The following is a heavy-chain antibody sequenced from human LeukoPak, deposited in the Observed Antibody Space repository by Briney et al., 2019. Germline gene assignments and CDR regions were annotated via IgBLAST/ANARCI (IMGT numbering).Heavy chain of an antibody. CDR2: IHDSGNT. D-gene: IGHD2-2*01. CDR1: GGSVRGYY. Sequence: SETLSLTCTVSGGSVRGYYWSWIRQPPGKGLEWIGYIHDSGNTNYNPSLKSRLTMSLDTSKNQFSLKLSSVTAADTAVYYCARGPRARYCSSTSCYSKGNWFDPWGQGTLVTVSS. CDR3: ARGPRARYCSSTSCYSKGNWFDP. J-gene: IGHJ5*02. V-gene: IGHV4-59*02.